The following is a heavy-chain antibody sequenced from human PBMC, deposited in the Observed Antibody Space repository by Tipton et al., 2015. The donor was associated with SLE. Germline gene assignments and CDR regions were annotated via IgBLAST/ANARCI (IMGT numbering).Heavy chain of an antibody. CDR2: IYYSGST. D-gene: IGHD6-19*01. J-gene: IGHJ3*02. CDR1: GGSISSHY. CDR3: ARDPSSGWTGFDAFDI. Sequence: TLSLTCTVSGGSISSHYWSWIRQPPGKGLEWIGYIYYSGSTYYNPSLKSRVTISVNTSKNQFSLKLTSVTAADTAVYYCARDPSSGWTGFDAFDIWGQGTMVTVSS. V-gene: IGHV4-59*11.